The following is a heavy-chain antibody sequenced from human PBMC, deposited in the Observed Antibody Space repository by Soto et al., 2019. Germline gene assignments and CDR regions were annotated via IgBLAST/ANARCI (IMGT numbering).Heavy chain of an antibody. V-gene: IGHV3-33*01. Sequence: QVHLVESGGDVVQPGMSLRLSCAASGFTFSSYGMHWVRQAPGKGLEWVAAIWDDGTNKYYTDSVKGRFTISRDNSQNTLYLKMNSLRGEDTAVYYCARVSGLGTAEVGFDYWGQGTLVTVSS. CDR2: IWDDGTNK. J-gene: IGHJ4*02. CDR1: GFTFSSYG. D-gene: IGHD5-12*01. CDR3: ARVSGLGTAEVGFDY.